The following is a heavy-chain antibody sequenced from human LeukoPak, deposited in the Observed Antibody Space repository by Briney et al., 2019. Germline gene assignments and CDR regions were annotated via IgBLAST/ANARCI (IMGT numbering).Heavy chain of an antibody. CDR3: AKSRWETYAVRAFDI. V-gene: IGHV3-23*01. CDR1: GFTFNNYA. Sequence: GGSLRLSCAASGFTFNNYAMTWVRQAPGKGLEWVSAISGGGSTYYAASVKGRFTISRDNPKNALYLQMNSLRAEDTAIYYCAKSRWETYAVRAFDIWGQGTMVTVSS. J-gene: IGHJ3*02. CDR2: ISGGGST. D-gene: IGHD1-26*01.